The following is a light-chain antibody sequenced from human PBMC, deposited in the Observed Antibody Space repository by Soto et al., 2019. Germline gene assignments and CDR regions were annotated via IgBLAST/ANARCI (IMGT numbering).Light chain of an antibody. CDR3: QQYGRSPPEFT. CDR1: QAISSNY. Sequence: EIVLTQSPGTLSLSAGERATLSCRASQAISSNYLAWYQQKPGQAPRLLIFGASYKATGIPDRFSGSGSGTDFTLTSRRLEPADVAVYYCQQYGRSPPEFTFGPGTKVDIK. CDR2: GAS. J-gene: IGKJ3*01. V-gene: IGKV3-20*01.